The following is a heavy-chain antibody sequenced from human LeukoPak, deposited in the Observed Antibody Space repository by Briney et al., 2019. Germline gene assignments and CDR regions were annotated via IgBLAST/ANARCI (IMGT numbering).Heavy chain of an antibody. Sequence: GGSLRLSCAASGFTFDDYAMHWVRQAPGKGLAWVSGISWNSGSIGYADSVKGRFTISRDNAKNSLYLQMNSLRAEDTALYYCAKGSDYYYYYYMDVWGKGTTVTISS. CDR2: ISWNSGSI. J-gene: IGHJ6*03. CDR3: AKGSDYYYYYYMDV. D-gene: IGHD3-10*01. CDR1: GFTFDDYA. V-gene: IGHV3-9*01.